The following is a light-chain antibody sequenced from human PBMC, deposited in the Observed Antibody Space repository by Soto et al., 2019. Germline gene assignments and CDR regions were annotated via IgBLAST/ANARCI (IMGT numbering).Light chain of an antibody. J-gene: IGLJ3*02. Sequence: QSVLTQPPSASGTPGQRVTISCTGSSSDIGSNYVYWYQQLPEMAPKLLIYKNDQRPSGNSERFSGSKSGTSASLGISGLRTEDEANYYCASWDDTLSGRVFGGGTKVTVL. CDR2: KND. CDR3: ASWDDTLSGRV. V-gene: IGLV1-47*01. CDR1: SSDIGSNY.